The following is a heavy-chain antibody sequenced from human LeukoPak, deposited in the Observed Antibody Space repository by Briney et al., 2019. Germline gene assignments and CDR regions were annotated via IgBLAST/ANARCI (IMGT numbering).Heavy chain of an antibody. D-gene: IGHD3-22*01. CDR2: IYYSGST. V-gene: IGHV4-39*02. CDR3: ARDTPQAYYYDSSGYAVDAFDI. J-gene: IGHJ3*02. Sequence: SETLSLTCTVSGGSISSSSYYWGWIRQPPGKGLEWIGSIYYSGSTYYNPSLKSRVTISVDTSKNQFSLKLSSVTAADTAVYYCARDTPQAYYYDSSGYAVDAFDIWGQGTMVTVSS. CDR1: GGSISSSSYY.